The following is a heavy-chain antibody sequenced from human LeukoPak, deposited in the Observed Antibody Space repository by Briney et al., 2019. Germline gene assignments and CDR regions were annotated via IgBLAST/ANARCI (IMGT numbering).Heavy chain of an antibody. V-gene: IGHV3-53*01. J-gene: IGHJ3*02. CDR3: VTDYGGSSGAFDI. CDR2: IYSGGST. CDR1: GFTVSSNY. Sequence: PGGSLRLSCAASGFTVSSNYMSWVRQAPGKGLEWVSVIYSGGSTYYADSVQGRFTISRDNAKNSLYLQMNSLRAEDTAVYYCVTDYGGSSGAFDIWGQGTMVTVSS. D-gene: IGHD4-23*01.